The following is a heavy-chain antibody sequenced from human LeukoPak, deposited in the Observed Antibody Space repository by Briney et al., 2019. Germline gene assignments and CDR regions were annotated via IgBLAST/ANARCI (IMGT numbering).Heavy chain of an antibody. D-gene: IGHD3-9*01. Sequence: GSLRLSCAASGFTFSSYSMNWVRQAPGKGLEWVSSISSSSSYIYYADSVKGRFTISRDNAMNTVYLQMNSLRVEDTAVYYCTRDLMDYDVSTGLHHYYMDVWGQGTTVTVSS. J-gene: IGHJ6*02. CDR3: TRDLMDYDVSTGLHHYYMDV. CDR2: ISSSSSYI. V-gene: IGHV3-21*06. CDR1: GFTFSSYS.